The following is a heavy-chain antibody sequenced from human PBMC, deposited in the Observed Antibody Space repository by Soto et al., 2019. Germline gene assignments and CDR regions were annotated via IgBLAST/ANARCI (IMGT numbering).Heavy chain of an antibody. J-gene: IGHJ5*02. CDR3: ARDEHYDFWSGYFNWFDP. D-gene: IGHD3-3*01. V-gene: IGHV4-4*07. Sequence: LSLTCTVSGGSISSYYWSWIRQPAGKGLEWIGRIYTSGSTNYNPSLKSRVTMSVDTSKNQFSLKLSAVTAADTAVYYCARDEHYDFWSGYFNWFDPWGQGTQVTVSS. CDR2: IYTSGST. CDR1: GGSISSYY.